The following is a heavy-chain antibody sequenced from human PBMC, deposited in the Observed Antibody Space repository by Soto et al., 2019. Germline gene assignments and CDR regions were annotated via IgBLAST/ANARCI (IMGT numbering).Heavy chain of an antibody. Sequence: QVQLQESGPGLVKPSETLALNCTVSGGPISSYYWCCIRQSPGKGREWIGYIYYSGSTNYNPSLQSRVPLPLETPTNRFSLELRSVTAADAAVYYCAGRSGGRPPRLDYWGQGTLVTVSS. CDR1: GGPISSYY. J-gene: IGHJ4*02. CDR3: AGRSGGRPPRLDY. D-gene: IGHD2-15*01. CDR2: IYYSGST. V-gene: IGHV4-59*03.